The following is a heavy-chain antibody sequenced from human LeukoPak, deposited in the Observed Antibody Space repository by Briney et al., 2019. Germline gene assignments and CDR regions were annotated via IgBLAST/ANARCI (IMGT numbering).Heavy chain of an antibody. V-gene: IGHV1-18*01. CDR3: AVHDFYSGGYHFDY. Sequence: PPLRVSCRASGYTFTGFGTSWLRQPPGKGLEWRGWISGYNGNTNYAQKFQGRVTMTTDTPTSTAYMDLRSLESDDTAVYYCAVHDFYSGGYHFDYWGQGTLVTVSS. J-gene: IGHJ4*02. CDR1: GYTFTGFG. CDR2: ISGYNGNT. D-gene: IGHD3-3*01.